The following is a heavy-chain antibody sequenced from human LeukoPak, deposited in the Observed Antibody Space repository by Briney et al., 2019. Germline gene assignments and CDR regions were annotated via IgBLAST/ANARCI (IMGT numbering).Heavy chain of an antibody. CDR3: ARGLLPSGSYYVGPFDY. V-gene: IGHV3-21*01. J-gene: IGHJ4*02. CDR1: GFTFSSYS. D-gene: IGHD1-26*01. Sequence: GGSLRLSCAASGFTFSSYSMNWVRQAPGKGLEWVSSISSSSSYIYHADSVKGRFTISRDNAKNSLYLQMNSLRAEDTAVYYCARGLLPSGSYYVGPFDYWGQGTLVTVSS. CDR2: ISSSSSYI.